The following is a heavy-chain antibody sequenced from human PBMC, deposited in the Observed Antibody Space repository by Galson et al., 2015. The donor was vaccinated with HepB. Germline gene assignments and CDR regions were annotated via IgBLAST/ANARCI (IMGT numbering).Heavy chain of an antibody. CDR3: AGGLITYFDY. CDR1: GDSVSSNSAA. D-gene: IGHD3-16*01. Sequence: CAISGDSVSSNSAAWNWIRQSPSRGLEWLGRTYYRSKWYTDYAISVKGRITINADTSKNQFSLQLKSVTPEDTAVYFCAGGLITYFDYWGQGILVTVAA. CDR2: TYYRSKWYT. J-gene: IGHJ4*02. V-gene: IGHV6-1*01.